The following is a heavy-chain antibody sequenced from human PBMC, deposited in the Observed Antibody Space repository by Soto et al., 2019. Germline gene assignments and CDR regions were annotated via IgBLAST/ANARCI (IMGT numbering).Heavy chain of an antibody. D-gene: IGHD3-22*01. V-gene: IGHV1-69*01. CDR2: IIPIFGTA. CDR1: GGTFSSYA. Sequence: QVQLVQSGAEVKKPGSSVKVSCKASGGTFSSYAISWVRRAPGQGLEWMGGIIPIFGTANYAQKFQGRVTITADESTSTAYMELSSLRSEDTAVYYCASARTYYYDTSSFDYWGQGTLVTVSS. J-gene: IGHJ4*02. CDR3: ASARTYYYDTSSFDY.